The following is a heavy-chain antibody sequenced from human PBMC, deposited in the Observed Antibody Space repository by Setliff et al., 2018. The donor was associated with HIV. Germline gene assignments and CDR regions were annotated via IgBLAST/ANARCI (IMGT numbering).Heavy chain of an antibody. D-gene: IGHD3-22*01. CDR1: GGSLISGGYY. CDR3: ARHSGLGGYYSPFDY. CDR2: VYYTGKT. J-gene: IGHJ4*02. V-gene: IGHV4-31*03. Sequence: SETLSLTCSVSGGSLISGGYYWSWIRQHPGKGREWIGYVYYTGKTYYNPSLESRISMSVDTSKNQFSLKLTSVTAADTAIYYCARHSGLGGYYSPFDYWGPGTLVTVSS.